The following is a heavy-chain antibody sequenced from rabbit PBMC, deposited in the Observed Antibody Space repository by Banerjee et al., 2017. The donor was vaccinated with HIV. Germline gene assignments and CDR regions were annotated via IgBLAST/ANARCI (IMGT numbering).Heavy chain of an antibody. CDR3: ARDLASVVGWNFSL. Sequence: QEQLVESGGGLVKPEGSLKLSCTASGFDFSNKAVMCWVRQAPGKGLEWIACINAVTGKAVYATWANGRFTVSRTSSTTVTLQMTSLTAADTATYFCARDLASVVGWNFSLWGQGTLVTVS. J-gene: IGHJ4*01. V-gene: IGHV1S45*01. D-gene: IGHD3-1*01. CDR1: GFDFSNKAV. CDR2: INAVTGKA.